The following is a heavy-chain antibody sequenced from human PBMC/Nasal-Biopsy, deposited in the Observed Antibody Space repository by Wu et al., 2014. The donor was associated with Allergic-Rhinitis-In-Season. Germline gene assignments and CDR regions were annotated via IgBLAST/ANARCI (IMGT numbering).Heavy chain of an antibody. D-gene: IGHD1-1*01. J-gene: IGHJ5*02. V-gene: IGHV4-39*07. CDR1: GGSISSISHY. CDR2: IYYSGST. Sequence: TLSLTCTVSGGSISSISHYWGWIRQPPGKGPEWIGSIYYSGSTYYNPSLESRVTISVDTSKNQFSLNLNSVTAADTAVYYCARCGRRGFHWNPTWIDPWGQGTVVVVSS. CDR3: ARCGRRGFHWNPTWIDP.